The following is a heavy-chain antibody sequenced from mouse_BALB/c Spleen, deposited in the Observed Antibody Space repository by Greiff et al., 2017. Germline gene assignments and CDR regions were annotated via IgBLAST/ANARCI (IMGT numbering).Heavy chain of an antibody. D-gene: IGHD2-4*01. J-gene: IGHJ3*01. CDR1: GFAFSSYD. CDR3: ARRVITEGFAY. V-gene: IGHV5-12-1*01. CDR2: ISSGGGST. Sequence: DVKLVESGGGLVKPGGSLKLSCAASGFAFSSYDMSWVRQTPEKRLEWVAYISSGGGSTYYPDTVKGRFTISRDNAKNTLYLQMSSLKSEDTAMYYCARRVITEGFAYWGQGTLVTVSA.